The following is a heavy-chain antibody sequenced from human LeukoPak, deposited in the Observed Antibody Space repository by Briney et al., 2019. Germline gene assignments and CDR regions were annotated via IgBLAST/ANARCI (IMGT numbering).Heavy chain of an antibody. D-gene: IGHD3-22*01. V-gene: IGHV3-23*01. Sequence: PGGSLRLSCAASGFTFSDHAMTWVRQAPGKGLEWVSAISGGGHSTYYADSVRGRFTISRDNSKNTLSLQMNSLTAEDTAFYFCARDAWGYYDSSGYSFGSQYYMDVWGRGTRVTASS. J-gene: IGHJ6*03. CDR2: ISGGGHST. CDR1: GFTFSDHA. CDR3: ARDAWGYYDSSGYSFGSQYYMDV.